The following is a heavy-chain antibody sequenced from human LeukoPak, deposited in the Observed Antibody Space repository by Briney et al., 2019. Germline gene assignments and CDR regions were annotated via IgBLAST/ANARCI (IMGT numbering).Heavy chain of an antibody. D-gene: IGHD3-22*01. CDR1: GYSFISYW. CDR2: IDPSDSYT. Sequence: GESLKISCKGSGYSFISYWISWVRQMPGKGLEWMGRIDPSDSYTNYSPSFQGHVTISADKSISTAYLQWSSLKASDTAMYHCARHVILDYYDISGSLWGQGTLVTVSS. CDR3: ARHVILDYYDISGSL. J-gene: IGHJ4*02. V-gene: IGHV5-10-1*01.